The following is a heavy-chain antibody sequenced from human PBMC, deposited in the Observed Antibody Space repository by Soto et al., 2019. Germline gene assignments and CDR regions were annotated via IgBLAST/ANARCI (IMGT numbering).Heavy chain of an antibody. CDR3: ARDSRYFDWSRAPASMDV. CDR1: GGSISSSSYY. D-gene: IGHD3-9*01. CDR2: IYYSGST. V-gene: IGHV4-39*07. J-gene: IGHJ6*02. Sequence: SETLSLTCTVSGGSISSSSYYWGWIRQPPGKGLEWIGSIYYSGSTNYNPSLKSRVTISVDTSKNQFSLKLSSVTAADTAVYYCARDSRYFDWSRAPASMDVWGQGTTVTVSS.